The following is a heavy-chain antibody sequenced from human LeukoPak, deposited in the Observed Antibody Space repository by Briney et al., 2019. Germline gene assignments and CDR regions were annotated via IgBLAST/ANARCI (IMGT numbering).Heavy chain of an antibody. CDR3: ARGQVRSSIGWYSQD. V-gene: IGHV4-34*01. Sequence: KPSETLSLTCAVYGGSFRGYYWSWIRQPPGKGLEWVGEINHSGGTNYNPSLKSRVTISIDTSKNQFSLKVISVTAADTAVYYCARGQVRSSIGWYSQDWDQGALVTVSS. D-gene: IGHD6-25*01. CDR2: INHSGGT. CDR1: GGSFRGYY. J-gene: IGHJ1*01.